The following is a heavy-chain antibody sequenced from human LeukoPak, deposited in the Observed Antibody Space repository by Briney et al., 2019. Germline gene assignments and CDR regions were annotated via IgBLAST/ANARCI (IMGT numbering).Heavy chain of an antibody. D-gene: IGHD1-14*01. CDR2: IRSKGYGETT. CDR3: TRGGVAGR. CDR1: GFTFSRYA. V-gene: IGHV3-49*04. Sequence: GGSLRLSCAASGFTFSRYAMTWVRQAPGKGLEWVGVIRSKGYGETTEYAASVKGRFTISRDDSKSIAYLQMNSLETEDTAVYYCTRGGVAGRWGQGTLVTVSS. J-gene: IGHJ4*02.